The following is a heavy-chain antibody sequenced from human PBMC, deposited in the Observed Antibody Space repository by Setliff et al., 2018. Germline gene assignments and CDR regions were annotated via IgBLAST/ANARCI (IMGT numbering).Heavy chain of an antibody. CDR3: ARDPPWGSSGWYPLDY. CDR2: INPNSGNT. CDR1: GYSFTNYD. Sequence: ASVKVSCKASGYSFTNYDINWVRQATGQGLEWMGWINPNSGNTDYAQKFQGRVTMTTNTSINTAYMELSSLRFEDTAVYYCARDPPWGSSGWYPLDYWGQGTLVTVSS. J-gene: IGHJ4*02. V-gene: IGHV1-8*02. D-gene: IGHD6-19*01.